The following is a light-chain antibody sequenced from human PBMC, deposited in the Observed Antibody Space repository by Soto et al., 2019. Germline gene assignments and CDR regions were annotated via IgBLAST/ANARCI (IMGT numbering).Light chain of an antibody. Sequence: DIQMTQSPSSLSASVGDRVTITCRASQSIRSYLNWYQQKPGKAPKLLIYTASNLQSGVPSRFSGSGSGTDFTLTISSRQPEDFATYYCQQSYSTTTFGGGTKVEIK. CDR2: TAS. J-gene: IGKJ4*01. CDR1: QSIRSY. V-gene: IGKV1-39*01. CDR3: QQSYSTTT.